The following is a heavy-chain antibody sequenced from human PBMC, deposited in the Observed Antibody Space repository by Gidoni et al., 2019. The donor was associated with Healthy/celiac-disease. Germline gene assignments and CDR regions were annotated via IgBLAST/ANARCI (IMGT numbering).Heavy chain of an antibody. D-gene: IGHD3-22*01. Sequence: QVQLVESGGGVVKAGRSLRLSCAASGFTFSSYGMHWVRQAPGKGLEWVAVISYDGSNKYYADSVKGRFTISRDNSKNTLYLQMNSLRAEDTAVYYCTESPYYYDSSGYTPNGQHWGQGTLVTVSS. CDR1: GFTFSSYG. CDR3: TESPYYYDSSGYTPNGQH. V-gene: IGHV3-30*03. J-gene: IGHJ1*01. CDR2: ISYDGSNK.